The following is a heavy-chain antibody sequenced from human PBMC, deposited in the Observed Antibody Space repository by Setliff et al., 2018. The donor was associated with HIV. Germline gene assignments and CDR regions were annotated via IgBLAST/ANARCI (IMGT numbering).Heavy chain of an antibody. Sequence: GASVKVSCKASGYTFTDYYMHWVRQAPGQGLEWMGWINPNSGGTNYAQKFQGRVTMTRDTSITTAYMELSRLRSDDTAVYYCAREVRGVSINDYWFDSWGQGTLVTVSS. D-gene: IGHD3-10*01. CDR2: INPNSGGT. CDR1: GYTFTDYY. CDR3: AREVRGVSINDYWFDS. J-gene: IGHJ5*01. V-gene: IGHV1-2*02.